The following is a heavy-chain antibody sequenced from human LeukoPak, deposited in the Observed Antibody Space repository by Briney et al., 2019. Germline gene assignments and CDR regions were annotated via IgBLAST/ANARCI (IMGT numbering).Heavy chain of an antibody. V-gene: IGHV4-39*01. D-gene: IGHD4-11*01. CDR2: LYYSGST. CDR3: ARARLHRVYYFDY. Sequence: SETLSLTCTVTGGSISSRSNYWGWIRQPPGKGLEWIGSLYYSGSTYYNPSLKSRVTISVDTSKNQFSLKLSSVTAADTAVYYCARARLHRVYYFDYWGQGTLVIVSS. CDR1: GGSISSRSNY. J-gene: IGHJ4*02.